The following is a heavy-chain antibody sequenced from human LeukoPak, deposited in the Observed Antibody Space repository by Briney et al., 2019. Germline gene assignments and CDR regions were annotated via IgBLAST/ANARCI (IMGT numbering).Heavy chain of an antibody. V-gene: IGHV3-23*01. CDR2: ISGSGGST. CDR1: GFTFSSYA. D-gene: IGHD3-22*01. CDR3: AKLRSYYYDSSGYGDY. Sequence: GGSLGLPCAASGFTFSSYAMSWVRQAPGKGLEWVSAISGSGGSTYYADSVKGRFTISRDNSKNTLYLQMNSLRAEDTAVYYCAKLRSYYYDSSGYGDYWGQGTLVTVSS. J-gene: IGHJ4*02.